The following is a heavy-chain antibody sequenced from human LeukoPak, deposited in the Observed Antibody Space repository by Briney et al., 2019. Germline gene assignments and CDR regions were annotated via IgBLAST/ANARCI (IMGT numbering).Heavy chain of an antibody. J-gene: IGHJ4*02. CDR3: VSGFLQWLY. D-gene: IGHD3-3*01. CDR2: TNPDGSIK. CDR1: GFIFGGFW. V-gene: IGHV3-7*01. Sequence: GGSLRLSCAASGFIFGGFWMSWVRQAPGRWLEWVANTNPDGSIKYYVDSVNGRFTISRDNAKNSLYLQMNSLRAEDTAVYYCVSGFLQWLYWGQGTLVTVSS.